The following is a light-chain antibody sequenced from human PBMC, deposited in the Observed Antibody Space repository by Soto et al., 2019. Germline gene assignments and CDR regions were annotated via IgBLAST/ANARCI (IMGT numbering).Light chain of an antibody. Sequence: DIQLTQSPSFLSASVGDRVTITCRASQGISSYLAWYQQKPGKAPNLLIYAAFTLQRGVPSRFSGSGSGTEFTLTISSLQPEDVATYYCQQLNSYPLPFGGGPKVDIK. V-gene: IGKV1-9*01. J-gene: IGKJ4*01. CDR1: QGISSY. CDR3: QQLNSYPLP. CDR2: AAF.